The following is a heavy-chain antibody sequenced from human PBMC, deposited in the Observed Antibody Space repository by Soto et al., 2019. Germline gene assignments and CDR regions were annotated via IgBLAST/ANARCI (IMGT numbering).Heavy chain of an antibody. CDR3: ARAGVVVPAAMFRDYYYYMDV. CDR1: SGSISSSNW. Sequence: SETLSLTCAVSSGSISSSNWWSWVRQPPGKGLEWIGEIYHSGSTNYNPSLKSRVTISVDKSKNQFSLKLSSVTAADTAVYYCARAGVVVPAAMFRDYYYYMDVWGKGTTVTVSS. CDR2: IYHSGST. D-gene: IGHD2-2*01. J-gene: IGHJ6*03. V-gene: IGHV4-4*02.